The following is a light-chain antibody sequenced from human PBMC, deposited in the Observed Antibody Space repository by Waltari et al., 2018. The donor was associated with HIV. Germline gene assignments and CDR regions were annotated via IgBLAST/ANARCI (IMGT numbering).Light chain of an antibody. Sequence: DINMTQSPSYLSATVGDRVTITCRASQNIINYLNWYHQSPGKPPKLLIFHASALQDGVSSRFSGRGSGTEFTLSIAGLQPDDFGTYSCQQTFSPTRTFGPGT. V-gene: IGKV1-39*01. CDR3: QQTFSPTRT. CDR1: QNIINY. J-gene: IGKJ3*01. CDR2: HAS.